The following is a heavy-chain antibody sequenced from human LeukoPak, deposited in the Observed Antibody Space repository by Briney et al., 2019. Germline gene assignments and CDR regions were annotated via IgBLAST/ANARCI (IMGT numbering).Heavy chain of an antibody. V-gene: IGHV3-33*01. J-gene: IGHJ4*02. Sequence: GGSLRLSCAASGFTFSSYGMHWVRQAPGKGLEWVAIIWYDGTNKYYAASVKGRFTISRDNSKNTLYLQMNSLRAEDTAVYYCARVDYGDYGFDYWGQGTLVTVSS. CDR2: IWYDGTNK. CDR1: GFTFSSYG. D-gene: IGHD4-17*01. CDR3: ARVDYGDYGFDY.